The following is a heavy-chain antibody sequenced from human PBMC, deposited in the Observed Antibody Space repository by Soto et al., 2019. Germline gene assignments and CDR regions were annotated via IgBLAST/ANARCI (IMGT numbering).Heavy chain of an antibody. CDR3: ARPSRPLSSTWYTYYFDL. CDR1: GGSISSSSYY. Sequence: QLQLQESGPGLVKPSETLSLTCTVSGGSISSSSYYWGWIRQPPGKGLEWIGTIYYSGSTFYNPSLKSRVTISLDTSKNQFSLKLSSVTAADAAVYYCARPSRPLSSTWYTYYFDLWGQGTLVTVSS. V-gene: IGHV4-39*01. D-gene: IGHD6-13*01. J-gene: IGHJ4*02. CDR2: IYYSGST.